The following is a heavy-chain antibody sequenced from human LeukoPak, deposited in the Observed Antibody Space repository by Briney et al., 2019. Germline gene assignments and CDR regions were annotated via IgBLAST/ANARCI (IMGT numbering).Heavy chain of an antibody. CDR2: ISSSSSYI. V-gene: IGHV3-21*01. CDR1: GFTFSSYS. CDR3: AREGQGDWLERYYYYGMDV. Sequence: GGSLRLSCAASGFTFSSYSMNWVRQAPGKGLEWVSSISSSSSYIYYADSVKGRFTISRDNAKNSLYLQMNSLRAVDTAVYYCAREGQGDWLERYYYYGMDVWGQGTTVTVSS. D-gene: IGHD3-9*01. J-gene: IGHJ6*02.